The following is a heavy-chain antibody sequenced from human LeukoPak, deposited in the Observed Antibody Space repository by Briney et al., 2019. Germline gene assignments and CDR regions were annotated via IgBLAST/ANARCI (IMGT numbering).Heavy chain of an antibody. Sequence: GESLKISCTGSGYIFTNYWIGWVRQMPGKGLEWMGIIYPGDSDVRYSPSFQGQVILSADKSINTAYLQWSALRASDTAMYYCARLSRPHILDSNWFDSWGQGSLVTISS. CDR1: GYIFTNYW. D-gene: IGHD2-2*03. V-gene: IGHV5-51*01. CDR2: IYPGDSDV. J-gene: IGHJ5*01. CDR3: ARLSRPHILDSNWFDS.